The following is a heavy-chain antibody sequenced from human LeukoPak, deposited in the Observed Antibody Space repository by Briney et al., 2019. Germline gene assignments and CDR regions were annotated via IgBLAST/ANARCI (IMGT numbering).Heavy chain of an antibody. V-gene: IGHV3-23*01. CDR1: GFTFSSYA. Sequence: GGSLRLSCAASGFTFSSYAMSWVRQAPGKGLEWISAISGRADATYYTDSVRGRFIISRDTNTLFLRMNSLRAEDTALYYCVKDLLRNGDYVGHLDFCGQGTLVTVPS. J-gene: IGHJ4*02. D-gene: IGHD4-17*01. CDR2: ISGRADAT. CDR3: VKDLLRNGDYVGHLDF.